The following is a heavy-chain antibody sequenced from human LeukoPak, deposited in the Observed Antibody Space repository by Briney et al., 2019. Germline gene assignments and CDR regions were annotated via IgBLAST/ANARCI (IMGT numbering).Heavy chain of an antibody. Sequence: SVKVSCKASGGTFSSYAISWVRQAPGQGLEWMGGIIPIFGTANYAQKFQGRVTITADESTSTAYMELSSLRSEDTAVYYCARDLTDHYYGRDYYYYMDVWGKGTTVAISS. D-gene: IGHD3-10*01. CDR3: ARDLTDHYYGRDYYYYMDV. CDR2: IIPIFGTA. J-gene: IGHJ6*03. CDR1: GGTFSSYA. V-gene: IGHV1-69*13.